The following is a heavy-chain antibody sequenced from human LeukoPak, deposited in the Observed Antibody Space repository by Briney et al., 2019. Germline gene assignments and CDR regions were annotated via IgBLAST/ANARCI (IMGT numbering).Heavy chain of an antibody. CDR2: INHSGST. Sequence: SETLSLTCAVYGGSFSGYYWSWIRQPPGKGLEWIGEINHSGSTNYNPSLKSRVTIPVDTSKNQLSLKLSSVTAADTAVYYCARGPTAYYYDSSGYYGGIDIWGQGTMVTVSS. CDR3: ARGPTAYYYDSSGYYGGIDI. J-gene: IGHJ3*02. CDR1: GGSFSGYY. V-gene: IGHV4-34*01. D-gene: IGHD3-22*01.